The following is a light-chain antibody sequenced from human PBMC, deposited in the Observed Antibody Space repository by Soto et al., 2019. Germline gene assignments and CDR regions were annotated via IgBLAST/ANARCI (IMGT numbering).Light chain of an antibody. CDR3: QQYGPTPVT. V-gene: IGKV3-20*01. CDR1: QSFSSSY. CDR2: GAS. Sequence: EIGWTQSPGTLSLSPGERATLSCRASQSFSSSYVAWYQQKPGRAPRLLIYGASSRAPGIPDRFSGSGSGTDFTLTISRLEPQDFAASYCQQYGPTPVTFGQGTKVDIK. J-gene: IGKJ1*01.